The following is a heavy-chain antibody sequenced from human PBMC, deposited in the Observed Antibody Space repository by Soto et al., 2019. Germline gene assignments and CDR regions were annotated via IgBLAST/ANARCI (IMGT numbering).Heavy chain of an antibody. CDR1: GITFMSNA. Sequence: PGGSLRLPCVASGITFMSNAMSWVRQAPGKGLEWVSAISGDGADTYYADSVRGRFTISTDNSKNTLSLQINSLRDEDTALYYCVKDFRCADWGQGTRVTVSS. D-gene: IGHD2-8*01. J-gene: IGHJ4*02. CDR2: ISGDGADT. CDR3: VKDFRCAD. V-gene: IGHV3-23*01.